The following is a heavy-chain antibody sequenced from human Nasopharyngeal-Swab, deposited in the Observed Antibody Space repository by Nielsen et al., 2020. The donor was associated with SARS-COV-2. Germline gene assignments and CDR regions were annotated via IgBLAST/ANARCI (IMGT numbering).Heavy chain of an antibody. J-gene: IGHJ6*02. CDR1: GFIFSNYG. D-gene: IGHD3-3*01. Sequence: GESLKISCAASGFIFSNYGMHWVRQAPGKGLEWVAVISYDGINKHNADSVKGRVSISRDNSKDTLYLQMNSLRPEDTAVYYCAKEGPGMFGVVGLDVWGQGTTVTVSS. CDR2: ISYDGINK. V-gene: IGHV3-30*18. CDR3: AKEGPGMFGVVGLDV.